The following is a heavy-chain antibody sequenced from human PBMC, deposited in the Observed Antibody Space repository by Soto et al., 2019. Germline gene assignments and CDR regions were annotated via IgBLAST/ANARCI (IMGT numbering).Heavy chain of an antibody. V-gene: IGHV4-31*03. D-gene: IGHD6-19*01. CDR1: GGSISSSDYY. CDR3: AREVSPNSRGWYTVLVRWFDP. J-gene: IGHJ5*02. CDR2: IYYSGSA. Sequence: QVQLQESGPGLVKPSQTLSLTCTVSGGSISSSDYYWSWIRQHPGKGLEWIWYIYYSGSAYYNPSLKSRVPISVDTSKTQLPPRVTSVTAADTAVYYCAREVSPNSRGWYTVLVRWFDPWGQGTLVTVSS.